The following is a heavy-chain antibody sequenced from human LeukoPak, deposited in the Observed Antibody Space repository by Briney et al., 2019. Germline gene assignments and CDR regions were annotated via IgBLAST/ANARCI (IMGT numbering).Heavy chain of an antibody. CDR1: GFIFNNYA. Sequence: SGGSLRLSCAASGFIFNNYAMSWARQAPGKGLEWVSAISGSGGSTYYADSVKGRFTISRDNPRNTLDLQMNSLRVEDTAVYYCARGSSSWYADWGQGTRVTVSS. CDR3: ARGSSSWYAD. V-gene: IGHV3-23*01. J-gene: IGHJ4*02. D-gene: IGHD6-13*01. CDR2: ISGSGGST.